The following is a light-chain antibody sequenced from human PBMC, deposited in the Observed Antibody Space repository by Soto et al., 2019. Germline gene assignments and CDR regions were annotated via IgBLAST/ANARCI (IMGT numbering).Light chain of an antibody. CDR1: QTVNTY. V-gene: IGKV1-39*01. J-gene: IGKJ1*01. Sequence: HMTRSESALSASRGDRVSISGVASQTVNTYLHWYQQKPGKAPKLLIFAASSLQSGVPSRFSGSRSGPDFTLTITSLQPEDFATYYCQQSYSSPPTSGEGTNLDIK. CDR3: QQSYSSPPT. CDR2: AAS.